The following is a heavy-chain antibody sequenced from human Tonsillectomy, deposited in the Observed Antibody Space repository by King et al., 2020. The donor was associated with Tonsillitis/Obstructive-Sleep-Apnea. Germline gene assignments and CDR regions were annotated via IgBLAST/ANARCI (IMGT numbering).Heavy chain of an antibody. Sequence: QLVQSGAEVKKPGSSVKVSCKASGGTFDNYAITWVRQAPGQGLEWMGWIIPMFGTTSDSQKLQGRVTMTADEATGTAYMELTNLTSEDTAFSYCARGENSFDMWGQGTTVTVSS. V-gene: IGHV1-69*12. CDR1: GGTFDNYA. CDR2: IIPMFGTT. D-gene: IGHD3-16*01. J-gene: IGHJ3*02. CDR3: ARGENSFDM.